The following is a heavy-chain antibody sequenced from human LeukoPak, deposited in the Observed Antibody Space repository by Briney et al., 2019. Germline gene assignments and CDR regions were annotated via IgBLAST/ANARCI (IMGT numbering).Heavy chain of an antibody. CDR1: GFTFSNYW. V-gene: IGHV3-7*01. CDR3: ATDGASFDY. CDR2: IKGDGSDQ. J-gene: IGHJ4*02. Sequence: GGSLRLSCATSGFTFSNYWMTWVRQAPGRWPKWVADIKGDGSDQYYADSAKGRFTISRDNAKSSLYLQMNSLRVEDTAMYYCATDGASFDYWGLGTLVTVSS.